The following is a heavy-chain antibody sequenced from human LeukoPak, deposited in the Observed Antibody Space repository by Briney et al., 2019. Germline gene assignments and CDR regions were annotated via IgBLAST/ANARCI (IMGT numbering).Heavy chain of an antibody. V-gene: IGHV3-23*01. CDR3: AKVKVPAAIYSRVDLDY. D-gene: IGHD2-2*01. J-gene: IGHJ4*02. CDR2: ISGSGGST. CDR1: GFTFSSYA. Sequence: GGSLRLSCAASGFTFSSYAMSWVRRAPGKGLERVSAISGSGGSTYYADSVKGRFTISRDNSKNTLYLQMNSLRAEDTAVYYCAKVKVPAAIYSRVDLDYWGQGTLVTVSS.